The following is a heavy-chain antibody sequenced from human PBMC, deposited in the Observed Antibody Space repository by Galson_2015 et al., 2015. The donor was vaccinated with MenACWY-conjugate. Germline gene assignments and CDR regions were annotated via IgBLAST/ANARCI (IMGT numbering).Heavy chain of an antibody. CDR2: ISPGDSNT. CDR1: GYYFTSYW. D-gene: IGHD1-26*01. Sequence: QSGAEVKQPGESLKISCKGSGYYFTSYWIAWVRQIPGKGLEWMGLISPGDSNTRYSPSFQGQVTISADKSISTAYLQWSSLKASEGGGGYCARHPTGGRGMDVWGQGTTLTVSS. J-gene: IGHJ6*02. CDR3: ARHPTGGRGMDV. V-gene: IGHV5-51*01.